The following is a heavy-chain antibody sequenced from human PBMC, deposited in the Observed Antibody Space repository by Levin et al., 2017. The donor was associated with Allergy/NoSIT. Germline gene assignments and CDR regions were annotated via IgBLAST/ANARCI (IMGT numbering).Heavy chain of an antibody. J-gene: IGHJ4*02. CDR1: GFSLGTSGMC. D-gene: IGHD6-19*01. CDR2: IDWDDDK. V-gene: IGHV2-70*11. Sequence: QTLSLTCTFSGFSLGTSGMCVSWIRQPPGKALEWLARIDWDDDKNYSTSLKTRLTISKDTSKNQVVLTMTNMDPVDTGTYYCARMRSSGWYPDYWGQGTLVTVSS. CDR3: ARMRSSGWYPDY.